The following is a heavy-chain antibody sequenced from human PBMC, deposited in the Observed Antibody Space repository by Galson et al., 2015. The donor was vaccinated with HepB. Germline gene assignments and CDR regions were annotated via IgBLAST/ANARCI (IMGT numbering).Heavy chain of an antibody. J-gene: IGHJ4*03. V-gene: IGHV3-33*01. CDR1: GFTFSNYG. Sequence: SLRLSCAASGFTFSNYGMHWVRQAPGKGLEWVSVIWHDGSDKYYADSVKGRFTISRDNSKNTLYLQMNRLRVEDTAVYYCARDAGRAMTVSDYWGQGTTVTVSS. D-gene: IGHD4-17*01. CDR3: ARDAGRAMTVSDY. CDR2: IWHDGSDK.